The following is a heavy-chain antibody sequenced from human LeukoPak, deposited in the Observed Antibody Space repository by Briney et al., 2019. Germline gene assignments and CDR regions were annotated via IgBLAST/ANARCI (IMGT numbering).Heavy chain of an antibody. CDR3: ARDSGGSYDY. D-gene: IGHD2-15*01. J-gene: IGHJ4*02. Sequence: GVSLRLSCAASGFTFNRYGMHWVRQAPGKGLEYVSGISSDGSSTYYANSVKGRFTISRDNSKNTLYLQMGSLRVEDMAVYYCARDSGGSYDYWGQGTLVTVSS. CDR1: GFTFNRYG. CDR2: ISSDGSST. V-gene: IGHV3-64*01.